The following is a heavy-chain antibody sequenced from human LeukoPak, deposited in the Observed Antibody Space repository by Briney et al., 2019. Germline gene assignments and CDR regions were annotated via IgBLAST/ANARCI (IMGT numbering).Heavy chain of an antibody. CDR2: IYYSGST. Sequence: SETLALTCTASGGSISSYYWSWIRQPPGKGLEWIGYIYYSGSTKYNPSLKSRVTISVDTSKNQFSLKLGSVTAADTAVYYCASLTGRYYFDYWGQGTLVTVSS. J-gene: IGHJ4*02. CDR1: GGSISSYY. V-gene: IGHV4-59*08. CDR3: ASLTGRYYFDY.